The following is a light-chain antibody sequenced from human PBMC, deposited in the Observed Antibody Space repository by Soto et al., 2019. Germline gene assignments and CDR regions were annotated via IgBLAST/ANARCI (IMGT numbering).Light chain of an antibody. CDR1: QSVSSN. J-gene: IGKJ3*01. V-gene: IGKV3-15*01. Sequence: EIVMTQSPATLSVSPGERAILSCRASQSVSSNLAWYQQKPGQAPRLLIYGASTRATGIPARFSGSGSGTEFSLTISSLQSEDFAVYFCQQYNNWPPNLFGPGTKVDIK. CDR2: GAS. CDR3: QQYNNWPPNL.